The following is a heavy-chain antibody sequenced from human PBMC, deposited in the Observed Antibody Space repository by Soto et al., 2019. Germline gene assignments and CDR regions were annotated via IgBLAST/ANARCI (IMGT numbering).Heavy chain of an antibody. J-gene: IGHJ4*02. CDR3: AKDGLAGYFRRYFDY. Sequence: GGSLRLSCAASGFTFDDYAMHWVRQAPGKGLEWVSGISWNSGSIGYADSVKGRFTISRDNAKNSLYLQMNSLRAEDTALYYCAKDGLAGYFRRYFDYWGQGTLATVSS. V-gene: IGHV3-9*01. CDR2: ISWNSGSI. D-gene: IGHD3-9*01. CDR1: GFTFDDYA.